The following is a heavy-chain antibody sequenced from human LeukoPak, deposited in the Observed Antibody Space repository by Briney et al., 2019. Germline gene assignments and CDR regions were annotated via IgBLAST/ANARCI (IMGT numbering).Heavy chain of an antibody. D-gene: IGHD3-16*01. CDR3: ARGGQTLEGAPDY. CDR1: DGSISSGDYY. Sequence: PSETLSLTCTVSDGSISSGDYYWSWIRQPPGKGLEWIGYIYYSGSTYYNPSLKSRVTISVDTSKNQFSLKLSSVTAADTAVYYCARGGQTLEGAPDYWGRGTLVTVSS. CDR2: IYYSGST. J-gene: IGHJ4*02. V-gene: IGHV4-31*03.